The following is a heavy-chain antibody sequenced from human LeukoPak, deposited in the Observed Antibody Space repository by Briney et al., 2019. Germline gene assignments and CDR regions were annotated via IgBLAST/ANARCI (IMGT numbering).Heavy chain of an antibody. CDR3: ARDRFCHPPSEYGDASDY. V-gene: IGHV1-18*01. J-gene: IGHJ4*02. Sequence: VASVKVSCKASGYTFTSYGISWVRQAPGQGLEWMRWISAYNGNTNYAQKLQGRVTMTTDTSTSTAYMELRSLRSDDTAVYYCARDRFCHPPSEYGDASDYWGQGTLVTVSS. CDR1: GYTFTSYG. D-gene: IGHD4-17*01. CDR2: ISAYNGNT.